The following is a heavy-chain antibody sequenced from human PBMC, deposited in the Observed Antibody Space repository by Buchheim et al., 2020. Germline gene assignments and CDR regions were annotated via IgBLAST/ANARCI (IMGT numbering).Heavy chain of an antibody. CDR2: ISGSGGST. D-gene: IGHD3-10*01. V-gene: IGHV3-23*01. J-gene: IGHJ5*02. CDR3: AKSKSVLWFGEFHPWFDP. CDR1: GFTFSSYA. Sequence: EVQLLESGGGLVQPGGSLRLSCAASGFTFSSYAMSWVRQAPGKGLEWVSAISGSGGSTYYADSVKGRFTISRDNSKNTLYRQMNSLRAEDTAVYYCAKSKSVLWFGEFHPWFDPWGQGTL.